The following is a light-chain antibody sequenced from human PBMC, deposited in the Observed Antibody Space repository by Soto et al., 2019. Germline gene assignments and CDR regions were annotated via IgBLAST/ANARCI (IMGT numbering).Light chain of an antibody. CDR1: QTVRNNY. CDR2: DAS. V-gene: IGKV3-20*01. Sequence: EFVLTQSPGTLSLSPGERATLSCRASQTVRNNYLAWYQQKPGQAPRLLIYDASSRATGIPDRFSGGGSGTDFTLTISRLEPEDFPVHYCQQFSSYPLTLGGGTKVDIK. CDR3: QQFSSYPLT. J-gene: IGKJ4*01.